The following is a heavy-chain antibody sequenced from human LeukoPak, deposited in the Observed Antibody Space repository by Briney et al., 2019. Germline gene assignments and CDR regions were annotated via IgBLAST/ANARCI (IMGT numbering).Heavy chain of an antibody. CDR3: ASGWGIQLGYFDY. CDR1: GFPFSSYA. CDR2: ISYDGSNK. Sequence: PGGPLRLSCAASGFPFSSYAMPWVRQAPGKGREGVGVISYDGSNKYYADSVKGRFTISRDNSKNTLYLQMNSLRAEDTAVYYCASGWGIQLGYFDYWGQGTLVTVSS. V-gene: IGHV3-30-3*01. D-gene: IGHD5-18*01. J-gene: IGHJ4*02.